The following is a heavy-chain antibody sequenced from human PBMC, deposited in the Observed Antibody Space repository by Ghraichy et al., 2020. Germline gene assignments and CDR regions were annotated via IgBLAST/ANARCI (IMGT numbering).Heavy chain of an antibody. CDR1: GGSFSGYY. CDR2: INHSGST. J-gene: IGHJ4*02. V-gene: IGHV4-34*01. D-gene: IGHD2-2*01. Sequence: ESLNISCAVYGGSFSGYYWSWIRQPPGKGLEWIGEINHSGSTNYNPSLKSRVTISVDTSKNQFSLKLSSVTAADTAVYYCARIRCSSTSCYLRRGDYWGQGTLVTVSS. CDR3: ARIRCSSTSCYLRRGDY.